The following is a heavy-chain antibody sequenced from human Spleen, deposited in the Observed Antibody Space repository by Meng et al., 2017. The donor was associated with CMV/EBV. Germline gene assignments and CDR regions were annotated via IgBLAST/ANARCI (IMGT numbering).Heavy chain of an antibody. CDR1: GYKFNDYY. J-gene: IGHJ5*02. CDR3: AKGGMWYDP. CDR2: INPKDGGT. V-gene: IGHV1-2*06. Sequence: KVSCKASGYKFNDYYVHWVRQAPGQGPEWMGRINPKDGGTIYAQKFLGRVSLTRDTSISTAYMHLNSLRSDDTAAYYCAKGGMWYDPWGQGSLVTVSS. D-gene: IGHD1-1*01.